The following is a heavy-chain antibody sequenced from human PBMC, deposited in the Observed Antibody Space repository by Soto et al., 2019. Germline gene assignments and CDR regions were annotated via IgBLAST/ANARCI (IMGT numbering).Heavy chain of an antibody. J-gene: IGHJ5*01. CDR2: VSYDGSTK. Sequence: QVQLVESGGGVVQPGTSLRLTCAGSGFTFSRNGMHWVRQAPGKGLEWVALVSYDGSTKYYVDSVKGRFTISRDNSENTLYLQMNSLRAEDTAVYYCARWVGGSMSDNSGKYDSWGQGTLVTVSS. D-gene: IGHD3-22*01. CDR3: ARWVGGSMSDNSGKYDS. CDR1: GFTFSRNG. V-gene: IGHV3-30*03.